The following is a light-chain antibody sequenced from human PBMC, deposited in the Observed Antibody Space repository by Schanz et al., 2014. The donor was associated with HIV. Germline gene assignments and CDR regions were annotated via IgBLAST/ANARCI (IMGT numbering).Light chain of an antibody. V-gene: IGKV3-15*01. CDR3: QQYNNWPPLT. J-gene: IGKJ4*01. Sequence: EIVMTQSPATLSVSPGERATLSCRASQSISSDLAWYQQKRGQAPRLLIYGASTRATGVPDRFSGSGSGTEFTLTISSLQSEDFAVYFCQQYNNWPPLTFGGGTKVQIK. CDR2: GAS. CDR1: QSISSD.